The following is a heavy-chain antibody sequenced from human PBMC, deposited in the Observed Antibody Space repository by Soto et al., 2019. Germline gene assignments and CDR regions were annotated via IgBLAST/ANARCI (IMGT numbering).Heavy chain of an antibody. CDR3: ARGRTWGARDFDY. J-gene: IGHJ4*02. Sequence: QVQLVQSGAEVKRPGASVRVSCKASGYTFNTYGISWVRQAPGQGLEWMGWISAYNGHADYAQKFQVRVTMITDTSTNTFSMELRGLRSDDTAVYYCARGRTWGARDFDYWGQGTLVTVSS. D-gene: IGHD3-16*01. CDR1: GYTFNTYG. V-gene: IGHV1-18*01. CDR2: ISAYNGHA.